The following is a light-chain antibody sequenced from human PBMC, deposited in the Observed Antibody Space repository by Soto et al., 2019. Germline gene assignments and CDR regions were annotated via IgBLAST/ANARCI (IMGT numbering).Light chain of an antibody. Sequence: EIVLTQSPGTLSLSPGERATLSCRASQIVAKNYLAWYQQEPGQAPRLLVYGPFIRATGIPDRFSGSGSGTDFTLTISRLEPEDSAVYYCHQYAEYPQTFGQGTKVEIK. V-gene: IGKV3-20*01. CDR3: HQYAEYPQT. CDR1: QIVAKNY. J-gene: IGKJ1*01. CDR2: GPF.